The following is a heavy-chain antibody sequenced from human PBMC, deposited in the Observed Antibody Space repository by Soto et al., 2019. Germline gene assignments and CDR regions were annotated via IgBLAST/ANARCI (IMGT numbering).Heavy chain of an antibody. V-gene: IGHV4-30-2*01. CDR3: ARVPDR. J-gene: IGHJ5*02. Sequence: PSITSAASGGSISSCGYSWSWIRQPPGKGLEWIGYIYHSGSTYYNPSLKSRVTISVDRSKNQFSLKLSSVTAADTAVYYCARVPDRWGQGTLVTVSS. CDR1: GGSISSCGYS. CDR2: IYHSGST. D-gene: IGHD2-2*01.